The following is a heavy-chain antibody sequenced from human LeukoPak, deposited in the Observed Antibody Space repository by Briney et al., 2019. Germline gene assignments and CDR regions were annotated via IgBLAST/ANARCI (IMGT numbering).Heavy chain of an antibody. V-gene: IGHV1-69*06. D-gene: IGHD5-18*01. Sequence: SVKVSCKASGGTFSSYAISWVRQAPGQGLEWMGGIIPIFGTANYAQKFQGRVTITADKSTSTAYMELSSLRSEDTAVYYCARDLGIHPDTAMVNWGQGTLVTVSS. CDR3: ARDLGIHPDTAMVN. CDR1: GGTFSSYA. J-gene: IGHJ4*02. CDR2: IIPIFGTA.